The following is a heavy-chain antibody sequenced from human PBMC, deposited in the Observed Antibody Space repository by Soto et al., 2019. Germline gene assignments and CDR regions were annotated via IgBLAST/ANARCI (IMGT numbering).Heavy chain of an antibody. D-gene: IGHD2-2*01. CDR3: ARHRSTVSLIVY. V-gene: IGHV4-59*08. CDR2: IYSFGST. Sequence: SETLSLTCTVSGGSISPYYWSWIRQPPGKGLEWIGYIYSFGSTNYNASLESRVSMSVDTSKNQVSLKLTSVTAADTAVYFCARHRSTVSLIVYWGLGTLVSVST. J-gene: IGHJ4*02. CDR1: GGSISPYY.